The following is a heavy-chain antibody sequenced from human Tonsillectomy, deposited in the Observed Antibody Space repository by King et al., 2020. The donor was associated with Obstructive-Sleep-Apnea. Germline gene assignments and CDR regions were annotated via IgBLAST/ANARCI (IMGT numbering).Heavy chain of an antibody. CDR1: SGSIIGYY. Sequence: VQLQESGPGLVKPSETLSLTCTVSSGSIIGYYWSWIRQPPGKGLEWIGNVYYSGSTNYNPSLKSRVTISVDTSKNQFSLKLNSVTAADTAVYFCARMRHSTEPFDSWGQGTLVTVSS. CDR2: VYYSGST. CDR3: ARMRHSTEPFDS. J-gene: IGHJ4*02. V-gene: IGHV4-59*08. D-gene: IGHD1-14*01.